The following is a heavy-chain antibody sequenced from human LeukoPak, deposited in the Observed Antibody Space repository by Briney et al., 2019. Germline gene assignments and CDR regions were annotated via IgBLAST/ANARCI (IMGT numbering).Heavy chain of an antibody. Sequence: SVKVSCKASGYTFTSSAMQWVRQARGQRLEWLGWIVVGSGNTNYAQKFQERVTITRDMSTSTAYMELSSLRSEDTAVYYCASRSSSWRQFDYWGQGTLVTVSS. D-gene: IGHD6-13*01. CDR3: ASRSSSWRQFDY. J-gene: IGHJ4*02. CDR1: GYTFTSSA. V-gene: IGHV1-58*02. CDR2: IVVGSGNT.